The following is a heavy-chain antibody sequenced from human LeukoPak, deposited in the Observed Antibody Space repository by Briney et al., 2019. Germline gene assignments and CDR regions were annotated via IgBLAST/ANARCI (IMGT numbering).Heavy chain of an antibody. D-gene: IGHD2-21*02. Sequence: QPGGSLGLSCEASGFTFLNYAMSWVRQAPGKGLQWVSGISGRDDTTYYTDSPEGSTYYTNSAEGRFTISRDNSKNTVYLQIDSLGVEDTAAYYCAKCMSATGVCLNFDSWGQGILVTVSS. J-gene: IGHJ4*02. V-gene: IGHV3-23*01. CDR2: ISGRDDTTYYTDSPEGST. CDR3: AKCMSATGVCLNFDS. CDR1: GFTFLNYA.